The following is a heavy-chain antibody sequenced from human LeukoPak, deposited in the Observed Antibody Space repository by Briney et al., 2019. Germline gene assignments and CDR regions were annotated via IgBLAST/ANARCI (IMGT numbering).Heavy chain of an antibody. J-gene: IGHJ6*03. CDR2: IHYDSSTE. CDR3: ARVSHKPAYYYYYYMDV. D-gene: IGHD1-14*01. Sequence: GGSLRLSCAASGFAFSSYGMHWVRQAPGKGLEWVAYIHYDSSTEDYAGSVKGRFTISRDNAKNSLYLQMNSLRAEDTAVYYCARVSHKPAYYYYYYMDVWGKGTTVTISS. V-gene: IGHV3-30*02. CDR1: GFAFSSYG.